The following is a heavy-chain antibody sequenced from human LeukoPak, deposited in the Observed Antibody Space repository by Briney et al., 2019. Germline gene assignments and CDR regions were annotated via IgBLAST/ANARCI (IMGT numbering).Heavy chain of an antibody. J-gene: IGHJ4*02. V-gene: IGHV3-30-3*01. CDR3: ARDRDTGRKWYVY. CDR1: GFTFSSHA. Sequence: GGSLRLSCAASGFTFSSHAMHWVRQAPGKGLEWVAVISYDGSNKYYADSVKGRFTISRDNSKNTLYLQMNSLRAEDTAVYYCARDRDTGRKWYVYWGQGTLVTVSS. D-gene: IGHD5-18*01. CDR2: ISYDGSNK.